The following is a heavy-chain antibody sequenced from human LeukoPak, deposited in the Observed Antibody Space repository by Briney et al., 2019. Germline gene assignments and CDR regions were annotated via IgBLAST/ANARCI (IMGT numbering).Heavy chain of an antibody. CDR3: ARRGCSSTSCSFDY. J-gene: IGHJ4*02. CDR2: IYYSGST. Sequence: SETLSLTCTVSGGSISSSSYYWGWIRQPPGKGLEWIGSIYYSGSTYYNPSHKSRVTISVDTSKNQFSLKLSSVTAADTAVYYCARRGCSSTSCSFDYWGQGTLVTVSS. D-gene: IGHD2-2*01. CDR1: GGSISSSSYY. V-gene: IGHV4-39*01.